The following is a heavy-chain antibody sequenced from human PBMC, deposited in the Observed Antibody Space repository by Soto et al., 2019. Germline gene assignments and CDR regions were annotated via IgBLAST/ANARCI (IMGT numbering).Heavy chain of an antibody. CDR1: GYTFTSYG. V-gene: IGHV1-18*04. CDR2: ISAYNGNT. Sequence: ASVKVSCKASGYTFTSYGISWVRQAPGQGLEWMGWISAYNGNTNYAQKLQGRVTMTTDTSTSTAYMELRSLRSDDTAVYYCARQVWVGTSCYTALCRSYYYYGMDVWGQGTTVTVSS. CDR3: ARQVWVGTSCYTALCRSYYYYGMDV. D-gene: IGHD2-2*02. J-gene: IGHJ6*02.